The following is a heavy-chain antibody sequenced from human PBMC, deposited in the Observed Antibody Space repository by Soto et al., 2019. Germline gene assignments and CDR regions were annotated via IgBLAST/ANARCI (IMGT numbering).Heavy chain of an antibody. CDR3: AKDRVGHSSSWFDY. Sequence: GGSLRLSCAASGFTFDDYAMHWVRQAPGKGLEWVSGISWNSGSIGYADSVKGRFTISRDNAKNSLYLQMNSLRAEDTALYYCAKDRVGHSSSWFDYWGQGTLVTVSS. J-gene: IGHJ4*02. CDR2: ISWNSGSI. D-gene: IGHD6-13*01. CDR1: GFTFDDYA. V-gene: IGHV3-9*01.